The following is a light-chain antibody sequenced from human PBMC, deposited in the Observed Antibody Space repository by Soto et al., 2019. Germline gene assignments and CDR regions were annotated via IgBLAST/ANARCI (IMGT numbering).Light chain of an antibody. CDR2: EVS. V-gene: IGLV2-14*01. CDR3: SSYTSSSTLVL. CDR1: SSDVGGYDY. Sequence: QSVLTQPASVSGSPGQSITISCTGNSSDVGGYDYVSWYQHHPGKAPKLMICEVSNRPSGVSDRFSGSKSGNTASLTISGLQAEDEAYYYCSSYTSSSTLVLFGGGTKVTVL. J-gene: IGLJ2*01.